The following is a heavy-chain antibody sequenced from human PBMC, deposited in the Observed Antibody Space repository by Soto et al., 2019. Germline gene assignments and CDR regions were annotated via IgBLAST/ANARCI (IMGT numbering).Heavy chain of an antibody. CDR2: IYYSGRT. CDR3: ARQRTTVVTQAYFDH. D-gene: IGHD2-21*02. J-gene: IGHJ4*02. CDR1: GESISSSSYY. V-gene: IGHV4-39*01. Sequence: SETLSLTCIVSGESISSSSYYWGWIRQPPGKGLEWIGSIYYSGRTYYNPSFKSRVTISIDTSKNQFSLKLSSVTATDTAVYYCARQRTTVVTQAYFDHWGQRALVTGSS.